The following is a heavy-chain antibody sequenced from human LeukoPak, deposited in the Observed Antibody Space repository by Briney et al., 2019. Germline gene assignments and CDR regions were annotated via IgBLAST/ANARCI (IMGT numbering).Heavy chain of an antibody. D-gene: IGHD3-22*01. CDR1: GYTFTGYY. V-gene: IGHV1-2*02. J-gene: IGHJ3*02. Sequence: GASVKVSCKASGYTFTGYYMHWVRQAPGQGLEWMGWINPNSGGTNYAQKFQGRVTMTRDTSISTAYMELSRLRSDDTAVYYCARSRGITMIVVVAIDAFDIWGQGTMVTVSS. CDR2: INPNSGGT. CDR3: ARSRGITMIVVVAIDAFDI.